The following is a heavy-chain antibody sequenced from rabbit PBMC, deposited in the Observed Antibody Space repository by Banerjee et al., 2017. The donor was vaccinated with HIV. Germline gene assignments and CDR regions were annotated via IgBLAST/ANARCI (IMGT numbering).Heavy chain of an antibody. CDR2: IYTSSGST. V-gene: IGHV1S43*01. D-gene: IGHD2-1*01. CDR1: GFSFSNNYV. J-gene: IGHJ3*01. CDR3: ARAGDDDYGDYFGYLGL. Sequence: QQQLEESGGGLVKPEGSLTLTCTASGFSFSNNYVMCWVRQAPGKGLEFIACIYTSSGSTWYASWVNGRFTISRSTSLNTVDLKMTSLTAADTATYFCARAGDDDYGDYFGYLGLWGQGTLVTVS.